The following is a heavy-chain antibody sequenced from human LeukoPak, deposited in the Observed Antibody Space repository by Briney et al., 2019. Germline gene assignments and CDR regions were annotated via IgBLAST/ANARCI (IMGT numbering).Heavy chain of an antibody. D-gene: IGHD3-22*01. CDR3: AKDRGGAYYESSVDI. CDR1: GFTFSTSG. Sequence: PGGSLRHSCAASGFTFSTSGLGWVRQAPGKGLEWLSYITSSTKTLYMDSVQGRFTISRDNAKNSLYLQMNSLRAEDTAVYYCAKDRGGAYYESSVDIWGQGTMVTVSS. V-gene: IGHV3-48*01. CDR2: ITSSTKTL. J-gene: IGHJ3*02.